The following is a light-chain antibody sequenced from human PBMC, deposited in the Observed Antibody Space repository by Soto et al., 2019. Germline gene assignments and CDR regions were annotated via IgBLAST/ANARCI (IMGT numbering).Light chain of an antibody. J-gene: IGKJ4*01. CDR2: DAS. CDR3: QQRSDWPLT. V-gene: IGKV3-11*01. CDR1: QSVSSY. Sequence: EIVLTQSPTTLSLSPGERATLSCRASQSVSSYFAWYQQKPGQAPRLLIYDASTRAADIPARFSGSGSGTDFTLTISSLEPEDFAVYYCQQRSDWPLTFRGGTKVEIK.